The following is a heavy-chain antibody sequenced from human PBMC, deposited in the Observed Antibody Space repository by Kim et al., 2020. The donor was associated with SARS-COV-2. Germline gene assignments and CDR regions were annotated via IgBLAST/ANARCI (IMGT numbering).Heavy chain of an antibody. CDR2: ISSSSSYI. D-gene: IGHD3-9*01. Sequence: GGSLRLSCAASGFTFSSYSMNWVRQAPGKGLEWVSSISSSSSYIYYADSVKGRFTISRDNAKNSLYLQMNSLRAEDTAVYYCARETRTILAHYYYYGMDVWGQGTTVTVSS. J-gene: IGHJ6*02. V-gene: IGHV3-21*01. CDR1: GFTFSSYS. CDR3: ARETRTILAHYYYYGMDV.